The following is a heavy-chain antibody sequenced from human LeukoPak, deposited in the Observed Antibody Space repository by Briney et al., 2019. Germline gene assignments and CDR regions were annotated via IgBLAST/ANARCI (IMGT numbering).Heavy chain of an antibody. CDR2: ISSSSSYI. V-gene: IGHV3-21*01. CDR3: ARGGGSSKLGAFDI. Sequence: GGSLRLSCAASGFTFSSYGMHWVRQAPGKGLEWVSSISSSSSYIYYADSVKGRFTISRDNAKNSLYLQMNSLRAEDTAVYYCARGGGSSKLGAFDIWGQGTMVTVSS. J-gene: IGHJ3*02. D-gene: IGHD6-6*01. CDR1: GFTFSSYG.